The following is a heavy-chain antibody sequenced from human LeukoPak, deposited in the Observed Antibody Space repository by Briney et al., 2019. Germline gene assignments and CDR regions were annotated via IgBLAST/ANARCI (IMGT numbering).Heavy chain of an antibody. J-gene: IGHJ4*02. D-gene: IGHD4-11*01. CDR1: GGSIRRGNYY. CDR2: IYASGST. V-gene: IGHV4-61*02. CDR3: ARDKGSNPFDY. Sequence: NPSQTLSLTCTVSGGSIRRGNYYWTWIRQPAGSGLEWIGRIYASGSTYYNPSLKSRVTMSVDTSKNQFSLKVSSVTAADTAVYYCARDKGSNPFDYWGQGTLVTVSS.